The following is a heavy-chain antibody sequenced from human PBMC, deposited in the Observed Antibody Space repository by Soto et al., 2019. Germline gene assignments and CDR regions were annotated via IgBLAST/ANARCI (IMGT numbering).Heavy chain of an antibody. J-gene: IGHJ4*02. CDR3: ARKTGYSSSWHFDY. CDR2: IYPGDSDT. D-gene: IGHD6-13*01. Sequence: PGESLKISCKGSGYSFTNYWIGWVRQMPGKGLEWMGIIYPGDSDTRYNPSFQGQVSISADKSISTAYLQWSSLKASDTAMFYCARKTGYSSSWHFDYWGQGTLVTVSS. CDR1: GYSFTNYW. V-gene: IGHV5-51*01.